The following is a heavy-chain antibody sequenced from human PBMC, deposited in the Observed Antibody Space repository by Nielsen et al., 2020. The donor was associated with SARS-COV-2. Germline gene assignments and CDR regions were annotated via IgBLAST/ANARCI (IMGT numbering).Heavy chain of an antibody. D-gene: IGHD3-10*01. J-gene: IGHJ6*03. V-gene: IGHV3-33*01. CDR2: IWYDGSNK. CDR1: GFTFSSYG. Sequence: GESLKISCAASGFTFSSYGMHWVRQAPGKGLEWVAVIWYDGSNKYYADSVKGRFTISRDNSKNTLYLQMNSLRAEDTAVYYCARAWFVRNHYYYYYMDVWGKGTTVTVSS. CDR3: ARAWFVRNHYYYYYMDV.